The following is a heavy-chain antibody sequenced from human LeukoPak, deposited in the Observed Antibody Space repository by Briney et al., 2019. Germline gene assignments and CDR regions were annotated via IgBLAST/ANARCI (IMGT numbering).Heavy chain of an antibody. Sequence: GASVKVSCKASGYTFTSYGINWVRQAPGQGLEWMGWISAYNGNTNYAQKFQGRVTMTRDTSTSTVYMELSSLRSEDTAVYYCARSYNYGSRPFFDYWGQGTLVTVSS. V-gene: IGHV1-18*01. CDR3: ARSYNYGSRPFFDY. D-gene: IGHD3-10*01. J-gene: IGHJ4*02. CDR2: ISAYNGNT. CDR1: GYTFTSYG.